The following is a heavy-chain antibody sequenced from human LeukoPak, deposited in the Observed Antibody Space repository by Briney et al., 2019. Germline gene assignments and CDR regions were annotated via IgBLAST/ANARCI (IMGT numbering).Heavy chain of an antibody. D-gene: IGHD1-26*01. J-gene: IGHJ4*02. V-gene: IGHV1-8*01. CDR3: ARVHYSGTYFSQNYFDY. CDR1: GYTFTSYD. CDR2: MNPNSGNT. Sequence: ASVKVSCKASGYTFTSYDISWVRQATGQGLEWMGRMNPNSGNTDYAQKFQGRVTMTRNTSISTAYMELSSLRSDDTAVYYCARVHYSGTYFSQNYFDYWGQGTLATLSS.